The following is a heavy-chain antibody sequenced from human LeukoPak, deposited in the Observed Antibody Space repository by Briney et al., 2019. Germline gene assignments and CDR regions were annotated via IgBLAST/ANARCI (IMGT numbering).Heavy chain of an antibody. CDR3: ARHSSSWYPDY. CDR1: GGSICSYY. V-gene: IGHV4-59*08. Sequence: PSETLSLTCTVSGGSICSYYWSWIRQPPGKGLEWIGYIHYTGSTNYNPSLKSRVTISVDTSKNQFSLQLSSVTATDTAVYFCARHSSSWYPDYWGQGTLVTVSS. CDR2: IHYTGST. J-gene: IGHJ4*02. D-gene: IGHD6-13*01.